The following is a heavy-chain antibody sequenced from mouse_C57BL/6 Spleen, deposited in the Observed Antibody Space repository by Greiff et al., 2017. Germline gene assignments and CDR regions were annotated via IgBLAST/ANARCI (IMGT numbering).Heavy chain of an antibody. J-gene: IGHJ2*01. V-gene: IGHV5-6*01. CDR1: GFTFSSYG. Sequence: EVKLMESGGDLVKPGGSLKLSCAASGFTFSSYGMSWVRQTPDKRLEWVATISSGGSYTYYPDSVKGRFTISRDNAKNTLYLQMSSLKSEDTAMYYCARHDYYYGSSDVTFDYWGQGTTLTVSS. CDR2: ISSGGSYT. CDR3: ARHDYYYGSSDVTFDY. D-gene: IGHD1-1*01.